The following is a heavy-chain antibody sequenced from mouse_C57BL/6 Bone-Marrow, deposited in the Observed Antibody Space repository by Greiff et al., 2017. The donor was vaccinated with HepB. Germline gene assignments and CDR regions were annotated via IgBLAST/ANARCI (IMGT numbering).Heavy chain of an antibody. CDR3: ASLDGTGAY. CDR2: IYPRSGNT. Sequence: QVQLQQSGAELARPGASVKLSCKASGYTFTSYGISWVKQSTGQGLEWIGEIYPRSGNTYYNEKFKGKATLTADKSSSTAYMELRSLTSEDSAVYFCASLDGTGAYWGQGTLVTVSA. V-gene: IGHV1-81*01. D-gene: IGHD2-3*01. CDR1: GYTFTSYG. J-gene: IGHJ3*01.